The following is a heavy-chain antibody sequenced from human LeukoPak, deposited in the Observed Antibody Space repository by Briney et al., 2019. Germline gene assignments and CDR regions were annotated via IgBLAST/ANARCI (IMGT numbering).Heavy chain of an antibody. CDR2: INHSGST. V-gene: IGHV4-34*01. D-gene: IGHD3-16*02. CDR3: ARGGHDYIWGSYRYRNHYFDY. Sequence: SETLSLTCAVYGGSFSGYYWSWIRQPPGKGLEWIGEINHSGSTNYNPSLKSRVTISVDTSKNQFSLKLSSVTAADTAVYYCARGGHDYIWGSYRYRNHYFDYWGQGTLVTVSS. J-gene: IGHJ4*02. CDR1: GGSFSGYY.